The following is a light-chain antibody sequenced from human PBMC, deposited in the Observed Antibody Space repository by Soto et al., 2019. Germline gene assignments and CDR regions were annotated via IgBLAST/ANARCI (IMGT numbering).Light chain of an antibody. V-gene: IGKV1-5*03. CDR3: QQCSTSPWT. CDR2: KAS. Sequence: DIQMTQSPPTLSASVGDSVTITCRASESISSWLAWYQQKPGKAPRLLIYKASSLESGVPSRFSGSGSGTEFTLTISSLQPDDFATYYCQQCSTSPWTFGQGTK. J-gene: IGKJ1*01. CDR1: ESISSW.